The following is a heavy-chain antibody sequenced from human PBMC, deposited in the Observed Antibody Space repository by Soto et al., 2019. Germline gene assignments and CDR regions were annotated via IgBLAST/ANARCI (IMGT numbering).Heavy chain of an antibody. CDR1: GYTFTSFH. V-gene: IGHV1-46*01. CDR2: INPGGGGT. D-gene: IGHD2-15*01. J-gene: IGHJ4*02. CDR3: ARVGCNGGSCYAVDY. Sequence: QVQLVQSGAAVKKPGASVKVSCKASGYTFTSFHMHWVRQAPGQGLEWMGIINPGGGGTSYAQKFQDRVIMTRDTSTSTVYMELSSLRSEDTAVYYCARVGCNGGSCYAVDYWGQGTLVTVSS.